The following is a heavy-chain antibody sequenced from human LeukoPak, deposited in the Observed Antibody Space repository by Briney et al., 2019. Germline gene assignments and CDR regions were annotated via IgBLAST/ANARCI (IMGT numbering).Heavy chain of an antibody. Sequence: SETLSLTCTVSGDSISSGIHYWNWIRQPAGKGLEWIGRVITSGGTNYTPTLKSRVTISVTTSKNQFSLKLSSVTAADTAVYFCAGSNRLRDANFDSWGQGTLVTVSS. D-gene: IGHD6-13*01. CDR3: AGSNRLRDANFDS. J-gene: IGHJ4*02. CDR1: GDSISSGIHY. CDR2: VITSGGT. V-gene: IGHV4-61*02.